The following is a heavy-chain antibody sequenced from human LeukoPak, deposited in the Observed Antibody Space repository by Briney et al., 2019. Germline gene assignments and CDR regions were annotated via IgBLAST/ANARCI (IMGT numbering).Heavy chain of an antibody. V-gene: IGHV3-30*02. J-gene: IGHJ4*02. CDR1: GFTFSSYG. CDR2: IRYDGSNK. Sequence: GGSQRLSCAASGFTFSSYGMHWVRQAPGKGLEWVAFIRYDGSNKYYADSVKGRFTISRDNSKNTLYLQMNSLRAEDTAVYYCAKGRIVGAPYYFDYWGQGTLVTVSS. D-gene: IGHD1-26*01. CDR3: AKGRIVGAPYYFDY.